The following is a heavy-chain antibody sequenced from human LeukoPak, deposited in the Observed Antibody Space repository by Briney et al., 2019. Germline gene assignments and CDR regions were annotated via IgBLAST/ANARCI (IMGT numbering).Heavy chain of an antibody. Sequence: SETLSLTCTVSGGSISSYYWSWIRQPPGKGLEWIGYIYYSGSTNYNPSLKSRVTISVDTSKNQFSLKLSSVTAADTAVYYCARAHRAAAGNHYFDYWGQGTLVTVSS. J-gene: IGHJ4*02. CDR1: GGSISSYY. V-gene: IGHV4-59*01. CDR2: IYYSGST. D-gene: IGHD6-13*01. CDR3: ARAHRAAAGNHYFDY.